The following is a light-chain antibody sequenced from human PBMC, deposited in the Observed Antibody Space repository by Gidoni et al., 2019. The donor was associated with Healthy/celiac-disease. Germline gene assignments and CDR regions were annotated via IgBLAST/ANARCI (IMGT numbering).Light chain of an antibody. CDR2: GTS. CDR1: QSVSSSY. CDR3: QQYGSSQYT. V-gene: IGKV3-20*01. Sequence: EIVLTPSPGTLSWSTGERAPLSCRASQSVSSSYLAWYQQKPGQAPRLLIYGTSSRPTGIPDRFSGSGSGTDFTLAISRLEPEDFAVYYCQQYGSSQYTFXXXTKLEIK. J-gene: IGKJ2*01.